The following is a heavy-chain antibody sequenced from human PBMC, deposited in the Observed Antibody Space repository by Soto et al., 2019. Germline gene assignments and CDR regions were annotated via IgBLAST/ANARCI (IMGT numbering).Heavy chain of an antibody. CDR1: GFTFSRYA. CDR3: ARSRSGAVADYFDF. CDR2: ISRDGTNK. Sequence: GGSLRLSCAASGFTFSRYAIHWVRQAPGKGLEWVAVISRDGTNKYYVDSVKGRFTISRDNSRNTLYLQMKSLRHEDAAVYYCARSRSGAVADYFDFWGQGTLVTV. V-gene: IGHV3-30*04. J-gene: IGHJ4*02. D-gene: IGHD3-10*01.